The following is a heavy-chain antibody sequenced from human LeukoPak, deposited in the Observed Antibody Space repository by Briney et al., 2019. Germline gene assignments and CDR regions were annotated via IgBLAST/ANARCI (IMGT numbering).Heavy chain of an antibody. Sequence: PSETLSLTCAVYGGSLRGYYWSWIRQPPGKGLEWIGEINHSGSTNYNPSLKSRVTISVDTSKNQFSLKLSSVTAADTAVYYCAREGSYYDSSGLYYMDVWGKGTTVTVSS. CDR3: AREGSYYDSSGLYYMDV. CDR2: INHSGST. CDR1: GGSLRGYY. J-gene: IGHJ6*03. D-gene: IGHD3-22*01. V-gene: IGHV4-34*01.